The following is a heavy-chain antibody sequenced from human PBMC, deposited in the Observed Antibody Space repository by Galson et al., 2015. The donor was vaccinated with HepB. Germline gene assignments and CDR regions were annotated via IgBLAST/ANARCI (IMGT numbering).Heavy chain of an antibody. Sequence: SVKVSCKASGYTFTSYAMHWVRQAPGQRLEWMGWINAGNGNTKYSQKFQGRVTITRDTSASTAYMELSSLRSEDTAVYYCARDQAVAFPYYFDYWGQGTLVAVSS. J-gene: IGHJ4*02. V-gene: IGHV1-3*01. CDR2: INAGNGNT. CDR1: GYTFTSYA. CDR3: ARDQAVAFPYYFDY. D-gene: IGHD6-19*01.